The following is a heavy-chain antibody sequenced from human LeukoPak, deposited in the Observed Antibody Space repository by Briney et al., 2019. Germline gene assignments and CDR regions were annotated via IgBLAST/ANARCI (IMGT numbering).Heavy chain of an antibody. Sequence: SETLSLTCTVSGGSISIYYWSWIRQPPGKGLEWIGYIYDSGSTNYNPSLKSRVTISVDTSKNQFSLKLSSVTAADTAVYYCASLTTAEAFDIWGQGTMVTVSS. V-gene: IGHV4-59*01. CDR3: ASLTTAEAFDI. D-gene: IGHD3-22*01. CDR1: GGSISIYY. J-gene: IGHJ3*02. CDR2: IYDSGST.